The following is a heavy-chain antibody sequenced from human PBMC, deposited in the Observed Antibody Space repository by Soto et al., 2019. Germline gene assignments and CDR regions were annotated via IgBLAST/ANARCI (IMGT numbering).Heavy chain of an antibody. Sequence: PSETLSLSCAVSGGSIRSYDWSWIRQPAGKGLEWIGRIFTSGSTSYNPSLKSRVTMSIDTSKNHLSLNLSSVTAADTAVYYCARYCSSTRCYGSPTVGKWFDPWGQGTLVTVSS. CDR1: GGSIRSYD. J-gene: IGHJ5*02. CDR3: ARYCSSTRCYGSPTVGKWFDP. V-gene: IGHV4-4*07. CDR2: IFTSGST. D-gene: IGHD2-2*01.